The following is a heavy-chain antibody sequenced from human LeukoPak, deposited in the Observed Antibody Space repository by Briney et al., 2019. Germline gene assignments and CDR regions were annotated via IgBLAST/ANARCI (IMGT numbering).Heavy chain of an antibody. J-gene: IGHJ5*02. Sequence: SVKLSCKASGRTFSSYAISWVRQAPRQGLEWMGGIIPIFGTTNYAQKFQGRVTITADESTSTAYMELSSLRSEDTAVYYCARGGDSSGGYALNWFDPWGQGTLVTVSS. V-gene: IGHV1-69*01. CDR2: IIPIFGTT. CDR1: GRTFSSYA. D-gene: IGHD3-10*01. CDR3: ARGGDSSGGYALNWFDP.